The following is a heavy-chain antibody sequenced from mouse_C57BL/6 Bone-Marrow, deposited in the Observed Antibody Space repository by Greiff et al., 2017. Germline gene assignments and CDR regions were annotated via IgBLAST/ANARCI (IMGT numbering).Heavy chain of an antibody. V-gene: IGHV14-4*01. J-gene: IGHJ2*01. Sequence: VHVKQSGAELVRPGASVKLSCTASGFNIKDDYMHWVKQRPEKGLAWIGWIDPANGDTEYASKVQGKATITADTSSNTAYLQLSSLTSEDTAVKYCTTRDYWGQGTTLTVSS. CDR3: TTRDY. CDR2: IDPANGDT. CDR1: GFNIKDDY.